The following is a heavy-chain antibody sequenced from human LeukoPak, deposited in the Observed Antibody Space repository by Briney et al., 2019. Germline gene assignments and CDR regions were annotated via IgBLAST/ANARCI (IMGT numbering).Heavy chain of an antibody. CDR3: VRHNYGYDY. J-gene: IGHJ4*02. CDR1: GFTFNTYW. V-gene: IGHV3-74*01. CDR2: ILNDGGST. Sequence: GGSLRLSCAASGFTFNTYWMHWVRQAPGEGPVWVAHILNDGGSTSYADSVKGRFIISRDNAKNTLSLQMNSLRAEDTAVYYCVRHNYGYDYCGQGTPVTVSS. D-gene: IGHD5-18*01.